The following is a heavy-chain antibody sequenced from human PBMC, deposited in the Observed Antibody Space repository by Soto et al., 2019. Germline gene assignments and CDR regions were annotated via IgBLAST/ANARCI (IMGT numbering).Heavy chain of an antibody. CDR3: ARGKSSGPLYYFDT. CDR2: IKESGFA. Sequence: SETLSLTCGVYNGSFSDYFWNWIRQPPGKGLEWIGEIKESGFATYSPSLKRRVTMSVDTANNQFSLKVTSVTAADTAVYYCARGKSSGPLYYFDTWGQGTLVTVSS. J-gene: IGHJ4*02. D-gene: IGHD6-19*01. V-gene: IGHV4-34*01. CDR1: NGSFSDYF.